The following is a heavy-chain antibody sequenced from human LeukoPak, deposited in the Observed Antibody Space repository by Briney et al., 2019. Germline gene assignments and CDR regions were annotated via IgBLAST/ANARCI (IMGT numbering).Heavy chain of an antibody. CDR3: ARDGYCSGGSCYPPERFYYYYGMDV. CDR1: GYTFTSYG. V-gene: IGHV1-18*01. J-gene: IGHJ6*02. CDR2: ISAYNGNT. Sequence: GASVKVSCKASGYTFTSYGISWVRQAPGQGLEWMGWISAYNGNTNYAQKLQGRVTITTDTSTSTAYVELRSLRSDDTAVYYCARDGYCSGGSCYPPERFYYYYGMDVWGQGTTVTVSS. D-gene: IGHD2-15*01.